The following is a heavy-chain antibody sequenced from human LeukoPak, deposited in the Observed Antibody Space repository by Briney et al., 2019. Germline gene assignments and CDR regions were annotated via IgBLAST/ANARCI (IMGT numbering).Heavy chain of an antibody. CDR2: IRYDGSNK. V-gene: IGHV3-30*02. J-gene: IGHJ3*02. CDR1: GFTFSTYG. D-gene: IGHD2-15*01. CDR3: AKDTRDIVVADDASDI. Sequence: SGGSLRLSCAASGFTFSTYGMHWVRRAPGKGLEWVAFIRYDGSNKYYADSVKGRFTISRDNSKNTLYLQMNSLRAEDTAVYYCAKDTRDIVVADDASDIWGQGTMVSVSS.